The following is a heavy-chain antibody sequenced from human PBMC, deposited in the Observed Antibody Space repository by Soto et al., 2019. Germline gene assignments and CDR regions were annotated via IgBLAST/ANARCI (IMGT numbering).Heavy chain of an antibody. CDR3: ARALCCSSTSCYCEYYYYYMDV. CDR1: GGSFSGYY. D-gene: IGHD2-2*01. Sequence: QVQLQQWGAGLLKPSETLSLTCAVYGGSFSGYYWSWIRQPPGKGLEWIGEINHSGSTNYNPSLKSRVTISVDTSKNQFSLKLSSVTAADTAVYYCARALCCSSTSCYCEYYYYYMDVWGKGTTVTVSS. CDR2: INHSGST. V-gene: IGHV4-34*01. J-gene: IGHJ6*03.